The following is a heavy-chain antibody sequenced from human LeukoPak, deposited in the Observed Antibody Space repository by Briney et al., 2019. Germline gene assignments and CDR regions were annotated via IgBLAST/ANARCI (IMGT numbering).Heavy chain of an antibody. CDR2: MTSGGSYK. V-gene: IGHV3-21*01. CDR3: ARDAWVTIFGVVTYYFDY. D-gene: IGHD3-3*01. CDR1: EFNFKTYG. J-gene: IGHJ4*02. Sequence: RSGGSLRLSCAASEFNFKTYGMSWVRQAPGKGLEWVSSMTSGGSYKYYADSVKGRFTISRDNSKNSLYLQMNGLRAEDTAVYYCARDAWVTIFGVVTYYFDYWGQGTLVTVSS.